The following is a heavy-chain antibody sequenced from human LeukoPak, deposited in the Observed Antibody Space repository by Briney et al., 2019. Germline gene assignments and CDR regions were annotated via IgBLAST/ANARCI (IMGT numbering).Heavy chain of an antibody. J-gene: IGHJ5*02. CDR2: INPNSGGT. CDR1: GYTFTGYY. V-gene: IGHV1-2*02. D-gene: IGHD3-22*01. CDR3: ARDYYYDSSGYPGTNWFDP. Sequence: ASVKVSCKASGYTFTGYYMHWVRQAPGQGLEWMGWINPNSGGTNYAQKFQGRVTMTRDTSISTAYMELSRLRSDDTAVYYCARDYYYDSSGYPGTNWFDPWGQGTLVTVSS.